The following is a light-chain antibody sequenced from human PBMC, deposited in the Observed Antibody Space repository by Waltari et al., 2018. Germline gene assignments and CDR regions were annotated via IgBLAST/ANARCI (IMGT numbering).Light chain of an antibody. CDR1: QSFSKD. V-gene: IGKV3-20*01. J-gene: IGKJ1*01. Sequence: GERATVSCSASQSFSKDVAWYQQKPGQAPRLLIYGASTRATGIPDRFSGSGSGTDFSLTISRLEPDEFAVYYCQHYLKLPVTFGQGTTVEI. CDR2: GAS. CDR3: QHYLKLPVT.